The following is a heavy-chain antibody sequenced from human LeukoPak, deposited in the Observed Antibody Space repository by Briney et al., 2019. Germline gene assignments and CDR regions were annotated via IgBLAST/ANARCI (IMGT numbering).Heavy chain of an antibody. CDR3: ARLVATMMFDQYFDY. J-gene: IGHJ4*02. V-gene: IGHV1-2*02. Sequence: GASVKVSCKASGYTFTGYYMHWVRQAPGQGLEWMGWINPNSGATNYAQKFQGRVTMTRDTSISTAYMDLSRLRSDDTAVYYCARLVATMMFDQYFDYWGQGTLVTVSS. CDR1: GYTFTGYY. CDR2: INPNSGAT. D-gene: IGHD5-12*01.